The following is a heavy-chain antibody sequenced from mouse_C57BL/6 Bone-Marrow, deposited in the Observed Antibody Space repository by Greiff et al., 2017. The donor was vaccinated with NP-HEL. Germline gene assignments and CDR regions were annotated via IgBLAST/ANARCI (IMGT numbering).Heavy chain of an antibody. J-gene: IGHJ2*01. D-gene: IGHD2-5*01. CDR2: INPGSGGT. CDR1: GYAFPNYL. V-gene: IGHV1-54*01. CDR3: ARSGPTIVTTYFDY. Sequence: VQLQQSGAELVRPGTSVKVSCKASGYAFPNYLIEWVKRRPGQGLEWIGVINPGSGGTNYNEKFKGKATLTADKSSSTAYMQLSSLTSEDSAVYFCARSGPTIVTTYFDYWGQGTTLTVSS.